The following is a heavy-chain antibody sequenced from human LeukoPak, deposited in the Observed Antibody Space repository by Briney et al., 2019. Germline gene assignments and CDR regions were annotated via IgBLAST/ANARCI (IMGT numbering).Heavy chain of an antibody. J-gene: IGHJ4*02. CDR3: ARDEVTTPRD. Sequence: GRSLRLSCAASGFAFSSYGMHWVRQAPGKGLEWVAVMWYDGSNKYYADSVKGRFTISRGNSRNTLYLQMHSLRAEDTAVYYCARDEVTTPRDWGQGTLVTVSS. V-gene: IGHV3-33*01. D-gene: IGHD4-17*01. CDR2: MWYDGSNK. CDR1: GFAFSSYG.